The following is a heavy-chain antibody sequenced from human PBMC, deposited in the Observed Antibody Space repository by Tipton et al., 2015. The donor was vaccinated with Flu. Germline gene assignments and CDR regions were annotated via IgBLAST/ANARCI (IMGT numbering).Heavy chain of an antibody. CDR1: GFTFSDYW. V-gene: IGHV3-7*01. J-gene: IGHJ4*02. CDR2: IKQDGSER. D-gene: IGHD3-10*01. CDR3: VRKGFGDY. Sequence: GSLRLSCAASGFTFSDYWMAWVRQAPGKGLEWVANIKQDGSERYYVDSVKGRFTISRDNAKNSLFLQMNSLRAEDTAVYYCVRKGFGDYWGPGILVTVSS.